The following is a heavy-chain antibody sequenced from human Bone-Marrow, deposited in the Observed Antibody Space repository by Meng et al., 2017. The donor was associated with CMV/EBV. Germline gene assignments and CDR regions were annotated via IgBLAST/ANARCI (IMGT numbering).Heavy chain of an antibody. Sequence: LQVAGPGVGKPLDTLSLSCTVSCGSISRYYWSWIRQPAGKGLEWIGRIYTSGSTNYNPSLKSRVTMSVDTSKNQFSLKLSSVTAADTAVYYCARDVSSVTWFDPWGQGTLVTVSS. D-gene: IGHD4-11*01. V-gene: IGHV4-4*07. J-gene: IGHJ5*02. CDR2: IYTSGST. CDR1: CGSISRYY. CDR3: ARDVSSVTWFDP.